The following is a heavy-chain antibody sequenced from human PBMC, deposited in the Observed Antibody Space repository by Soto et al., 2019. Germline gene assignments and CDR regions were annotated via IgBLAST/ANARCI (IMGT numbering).Heavy chain of an antibody. Sequence: QVQLVQSGAEVKKPGSSVKVSCKASGGTFSSYSINWVRQAPGQGLEWMGEIIPIFGTANYAQKFQGRVTTTAADSTRTAYMELSSLGSECAAVYYCARDGGRRSGGIDVWGQGTLVTVSS. J-gene: IGHJ4*02. D-gene: IGHD1-26*01. CDR1: GGTFSSYS. CDR3: ARDGGRRSGGIDV. CDR2: IIPIFGTA. V-gene: IGHV1-69*01.